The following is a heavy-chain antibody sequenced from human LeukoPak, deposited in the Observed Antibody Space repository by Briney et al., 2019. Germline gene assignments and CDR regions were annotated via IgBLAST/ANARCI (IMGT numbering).Heavy chain of an antibody. D-gene: IGHD3-22*01. V-gene: IGHV3-30-3*01. Sequence: PGGSLRLSCAASGFTFRNYVIHWVRQAPGKGLEWVAVTSSDLNVKLYADSVKGRFTISRDNAKNSLYLQMNSLRAEDTAVYYCARASSSGYRGADYWGQGTLVTVSS. CDR3: ARASSSGYRGADY. CDR2: TSSDLNVK. CDR1: GFTFRNYV. J-gene: IGHJ4*02.